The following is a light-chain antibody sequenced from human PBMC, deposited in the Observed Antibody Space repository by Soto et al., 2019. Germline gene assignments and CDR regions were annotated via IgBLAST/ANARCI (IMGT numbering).Light chain of an antibody. J-gene: IGLJ2*01. CDR3: QSWGAGDVV. CDR2: VNSDGSH. Sequence: QLVLTQSPSASASLGASVKLTCTLSSGHSNYAIAWHQQQPEKGPRFLMKVNSDGSHIKGDRIPDRFSGSSSGAERYLTISSLQSEDEADFYCQSWGAGDVVFGGGTKLTVL. CDR1: SGHSNYA. V-gene: IGLV4-69*01.